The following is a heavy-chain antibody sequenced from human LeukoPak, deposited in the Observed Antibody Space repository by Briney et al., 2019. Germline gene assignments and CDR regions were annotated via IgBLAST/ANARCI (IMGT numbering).Heavy chain of an antibody. Sequence: ASVKVSCKASGYTFTSYGISWVRQAPGQGLEWMGIIHSGGSSTTYAQNFQGRVTMTRDTSTSTVYMELSSLTSDDTAVYYCARDGTHHSCDYWGQGTLVTVS. CDR1: GYTFTSYG. V-gene: IGHV1-46*01. J-gene: IGHJ4*02. D-gene: IGHD1-1*01. CDR3: ARDGTHHSCDY. CDR2: IHSGGSST.